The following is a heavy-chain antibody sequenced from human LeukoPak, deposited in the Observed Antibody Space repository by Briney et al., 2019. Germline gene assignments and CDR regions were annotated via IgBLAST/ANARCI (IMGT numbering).Heavy chain of an antibody. J-gene: IGHJ5*02. D-gene: IGHD6-13*01. CDR1: GYTFTSYG. CDR3: ARGALVAAAGGNWFDP. V-gene: IGHV1-2*04. CDR2: INPNSGGT. Sequence: ASVKVSCKASGYTFTSYGISWVRQAPGQGLEWMGWINPNSGGTNYAQKFQGWVTMTRDTSISTAYMELSRLRSDDTAVYYCARGALVAAAGGNWFDPWGQGTLVTVSS.